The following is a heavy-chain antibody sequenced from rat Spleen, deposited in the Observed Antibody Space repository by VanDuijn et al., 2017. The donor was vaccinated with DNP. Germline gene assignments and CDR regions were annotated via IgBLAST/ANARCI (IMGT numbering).Heavy chain of an antibody. CDR3: TRGGTYYFDY. V-gene: IGHV5-29*01. CDR2: ISYDGSST. D-gene: IGHD4-3*01. CDR1: GFTFSNNA. Sequence: EVQLVESGGGLVQPGRSLKVSCAASGFTFSNNAMAWVRQAPTKGLEWVATISYDGSSTYYRDSVKGRFTISRDDSTSTLYLQMDSLRSEDTATYYCTRGGTYYFDYWGQGVLVTVSS. J-gene: IGHJ2*01.